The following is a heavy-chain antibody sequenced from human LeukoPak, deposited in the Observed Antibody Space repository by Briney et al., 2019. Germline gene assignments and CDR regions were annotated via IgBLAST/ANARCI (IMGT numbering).Heavy chain of an antibody. J-gene: IGHJ6*04. Sequence: SETLSLTYTGSGGSISSSNYYWGWTRQPPGTVLERIGSIYYSGSTYYNPSLKSRVTISVDTSKNQFSLKLSSVTAADTAVYYCARIPDIVLRARMDVGGKGTTVTVSS. CDR1: GGSISSSNYY. CDR2: IYYSGST. CDR3: ARIPDIVLRARMDV. V-gene: IGHV4-39*01. D-gene: IGHD2-8*01.